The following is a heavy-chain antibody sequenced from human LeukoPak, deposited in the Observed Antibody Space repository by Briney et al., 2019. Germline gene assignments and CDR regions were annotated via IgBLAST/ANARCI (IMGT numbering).Heavy chain of an antibody. V-gene: IGHV6-1*01. CDR2: TYYRSKWYN. J-gene: IGHJ6*02. CDR1: GDSVSSNSAA. D-gene: IGHD4-17*01. CDR3: ARVGGVYGDYYMHMDV. Sequence: SQTLSLTCAISGDSVSSNSAAWNWIRQSPSRGLEWLGRTYYRSKWYNDYAVSVKSRITINPDTSKNQCSLQLNSVTPEDTAVYYCARVGGVYGDYYMHMDVWGQGTTVTVSS.